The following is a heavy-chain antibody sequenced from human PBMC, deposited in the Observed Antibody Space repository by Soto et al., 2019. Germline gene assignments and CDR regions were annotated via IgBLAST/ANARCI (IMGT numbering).Heavy chain of an antibody. CDR1: GYTFNSHA. CDR3: GRDQSGIGYYVDWFDP. CDR2: INAGNGNT. Sequence: ASVKVSCKASGYTFNSHAIHWVRQASGQRPEWLGWINAGNGNTYYSEKFEGRVTFTRDTAATTVNMELTSLTSEDTAIYYCGRDQSGIGYYVDWFDPWGQGTLVTVSS. J-gene: IGHJ5*02. V-gene: IGHV1-3*01. D-gene: IGHD3-10*02.